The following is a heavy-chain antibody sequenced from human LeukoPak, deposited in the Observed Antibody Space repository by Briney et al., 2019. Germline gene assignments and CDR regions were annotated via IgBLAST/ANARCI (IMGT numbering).Heavy chain of an antibody. CDR3: ARDFQGSNWFDP. CDR2: ISSSSSYI. D-gene: IGHD3-10*01. Sequence: GGSLRLSCAASGFTFSSYSMNWVRQAPGKGLEWVSSISSSSSYIYYADSVKGRFTISRDNAKNSLYLQMNSLRAEDTAVNYCARDFQGSNWFDPWGEGTLVTVSS. CDR1: GFTFSSYS. J-gene: IGHJ5*02. V-gene: IGHV3-21*01.